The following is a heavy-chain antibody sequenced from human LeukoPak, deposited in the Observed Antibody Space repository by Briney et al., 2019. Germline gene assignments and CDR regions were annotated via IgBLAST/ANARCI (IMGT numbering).Heavy chain of an antibody. CDR1: GFTFDDYA. CDR3: AKLGDYSNLDAFDI. CDR2: ISGDGGST. V-gene: IGHV3-43*02. Sequence: PGGSLRLSCAASGFTFDDYAMHWVRQAPGKGLEWVSLISGDGGSTYYADSVKGRFTISRDNSKNSLYLQMNSLRTEDTALYYCAKLGDYSNLDAFDIWGQGTMVTVSS. J-gene: IGHJ3*02. D-gene: IGHD4-11*01.